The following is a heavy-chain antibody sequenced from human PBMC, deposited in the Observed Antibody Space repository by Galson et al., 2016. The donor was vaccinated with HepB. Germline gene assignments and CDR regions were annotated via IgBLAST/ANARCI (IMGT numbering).Heavy chain of an antibody. Sequence: SETLSLTCTVSGGSISSSSYYWGWIRQPPGKGLEWIGTIYYGGSSYYNPSLKSRVTMSVDTSKDRFSLNLNSVTAADTAVYYCARVRGGDSDFDYWGLGTLVIVSS. CDR3: ARVRGGDSDFDY. CDR2: IYYGGSS. V-gene: IGHV4-39*07. D-gene: IGHD2-21*02. CDR1: GGSISSSSYY. J-gene: IGHJ4*01.